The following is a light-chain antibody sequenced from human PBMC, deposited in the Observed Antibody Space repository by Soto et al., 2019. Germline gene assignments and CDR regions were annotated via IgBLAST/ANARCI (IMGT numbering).Light chain of an antibody. Sequence: QSVLTQPASVSGSPGQSITISCTGTNSDVGAYNYVSWFQQHPGKAPKLMIYEVTNRPSGISNRFSGSKSGNTASLTISGLQAEDEADYYCSSYTTSRTRVFGGGTKVTVL. CDR1: NSDVGAYNY. J-gene: IGLJ3*02. CDR3: SSYTTSRTRV. V-gene: IGLV2-14*01. CDR2: EVT.